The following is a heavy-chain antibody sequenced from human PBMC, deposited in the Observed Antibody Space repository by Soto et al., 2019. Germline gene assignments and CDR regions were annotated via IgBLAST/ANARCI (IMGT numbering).Heavy chain of an antibody. CDR3: ARLPKGSLVTA. V-gene: IGHV3-48*02. CDR2: ISSSSDKT. J-gene: IGHJ4*02. D-gene: IGHD2-21*02. CDR1: GFSFSDYS. Sequence: HPVGSLRLSCIASGFSFSDYSMNWVRQAPGKGLQWVSYISSSSDKTYYADSVKGRFTVSRDNAKNALFLEMNSLRDDDTATYYCARLPKGSLVTAWGQGTRVTVSS.